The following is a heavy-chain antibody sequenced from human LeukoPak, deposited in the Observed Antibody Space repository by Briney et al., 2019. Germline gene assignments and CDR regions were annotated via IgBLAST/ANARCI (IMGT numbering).Heavy chain of an antibody. CDR2: ISSTGYNS. J-gene: IGHJ1*01. CDR1: GFTFRSAA. CDR3: AKDIQAAS. Sequence: PGGSLRLSCAASGFTFRSAAMTWVRQGPEKGLQWVSLISSTGYNSYYADSVKGRFTVSRDNSKNIVYLQMNSLRAEDTALYYCAKDIQAASWGQGTLVTVSS. V-gene: IGHV3-23*01. D-gene: IGHD5-18*01.